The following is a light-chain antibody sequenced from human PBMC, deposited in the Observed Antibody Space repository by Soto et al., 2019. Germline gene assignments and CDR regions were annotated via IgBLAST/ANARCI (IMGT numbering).Light chain of an antibody. CDR1: QSVSNN. J-gene: IGKJ5*01. V-gene: IGKV3-15*01. CDR2: GAS. Sequence: ETVMTQSPATLSVSPGDRATLSCRASQSVSNNLAWYQQKPSQAPRLLIYGASTRATGIPARFSGSGSGTEFTLTISSLQSEDFAVYYCQQYNDWPPVTFGQGTRLEIK. CDR3: QQYNDWPPVT.